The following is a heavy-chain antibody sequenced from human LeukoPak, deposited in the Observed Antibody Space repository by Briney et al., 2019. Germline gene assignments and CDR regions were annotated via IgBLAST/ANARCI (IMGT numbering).Heavy chain of an antibody. V-gene: IGHV3-48*03. J-gene: IGHJ2*01. Sequence: GGSLRLSCAASGFTFSSYEMNWVRQAPGKGLEWVSYISSSGSTIYYADSVKGRFTISRDNAKNSLYLQMNSLRAEDTALYYCARADSSWYGWYFDLWGRGTLVIVSS. CDR3: ARADSSWYGWYFDL. D-gene: IGHD6-13*01. CDR2: ISSSGSTI. CDR1: GFTFSSYE.